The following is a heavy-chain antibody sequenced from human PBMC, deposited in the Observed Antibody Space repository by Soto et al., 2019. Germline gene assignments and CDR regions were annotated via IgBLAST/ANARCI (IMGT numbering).Heavy chain of an antibody. CDR2: ISSSSSTI. Sequence: PGGSLRLSCAASGFTFSSYSMNWVRQALGKGLEWVSYISSSSSTIYYADSVKGRFTISRDNAKNSLYLQMNSLRDEDTAVYYCARDLGDDYGDPDYYYYYGMDVWGQGTTVTVSS. CDR1: GFTFSSYS. V-gene: IGHV3-48*02. CDR3: ARDLGDDYGDPDYYYYYGMDV. D-gene: IGHD4-17*01. J-gene: IGHJ6*02.